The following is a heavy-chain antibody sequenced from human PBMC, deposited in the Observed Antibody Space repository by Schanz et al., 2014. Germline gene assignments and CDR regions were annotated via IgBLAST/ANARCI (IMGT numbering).Heavy chain of an antibody. J-gene: IGHJ2*01. D-gene: IGHD3-16*01. Sequence: QVQLVQSGAEVKKPGASVKVSCKASGYTFTDYGVIWVRQAPGQGLEWMGRIIPSLGLAKYEQKFQDKVTITTDTSANTAYMELRSLRSDDTAHYYCVRVPSRDVSFDLWGRGTLVTVSS. CDR1: GYTFTDYG. CDR2: IIPSLGLA. CDR3: VRVPSRDVSFDL. V-gene: IGHV1-18*01.